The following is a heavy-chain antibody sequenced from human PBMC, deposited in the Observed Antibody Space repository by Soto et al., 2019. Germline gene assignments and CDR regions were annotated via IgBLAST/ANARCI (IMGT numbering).Heavy chain of an antibody. D-gene: IGHD3-10*01. Sequence: EVQLLESGGGLVQPGGSLRLSCAASGFTFSSYAMSWVRQAPGKGLEWVSAISGSGGSTYYADSVKGRFTISRDNSKNTLYLQMNSLRAEDTAVYYCAKEGGGYYGSGSHVGYRGQGTLVTVSS. CDR3: AKEGGGYYGSGSHVGY. J-gene: IGHJ4*02. CDR1: GFTFSSYA. V-gene: IGHV3-23*01. CDR2: ISGSGGST.